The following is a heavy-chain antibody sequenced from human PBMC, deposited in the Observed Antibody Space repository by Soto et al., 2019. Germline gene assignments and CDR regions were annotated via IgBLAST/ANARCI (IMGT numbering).Heavy chain of an antibody. J-gene: IGHJ4*02. V-gene: IGHV4-30-4*01. CDR3: ARWPPYGDYVDY. CDR2: IYYSGST. D-gene: IGHD4-17*01. CDR1: GGSISSGDYY. Sequence: SETLSLTCTVSGGSISSGDYYWSWIRQPPGKGLEWIGYIYYSGSTYYNPSLKSRVTISVDTSKNQFSLKLSSVTAADTAVYYCARWPPYGDYVDYWGQGTLVTVSS.